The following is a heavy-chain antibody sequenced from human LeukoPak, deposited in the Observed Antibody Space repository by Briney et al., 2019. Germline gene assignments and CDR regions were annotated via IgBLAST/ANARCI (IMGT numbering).Heavy chain of an antibody. CDR2: INWNGGST. CDR1: GFTVSSNY. Sequence: GGSLRLSCAASGFTVSSNYMSWVRQAPGKGLEWVSGINWNGGSTGYADSVKGRFTISRDNAKNSLYLQMNSLRAEDTALYYCARGSEWEPFDYWGQGTLVTVSS. CDR3: ARGSEWEPFDY. J-gene: IGHJ4*02. D-gene: IGHD1-26*01. V-gene: IGHV3-20*04.